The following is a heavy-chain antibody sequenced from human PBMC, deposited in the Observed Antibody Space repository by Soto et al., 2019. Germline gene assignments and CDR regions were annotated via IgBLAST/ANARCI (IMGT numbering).Heavy chain of an antibody. D-gene: IGHD3-3*01. Sequence: QAQLVESGGGVVQPGTSLRLSCAASGFTFAHYAMHWVRHSPGKGLEWVAFMSHDENRKLYSDSVKGRFTISRDNPKSTLYLQMSRLRAEDTAVYYCAKDYDFWSASVNPYFDSWGLGTLVTVSS. J-gene: IGHJ4*02. V-gene: IGHV3-30*18. CDR3: AKDYDFWSASVNPYFDS. CDR2: MSHDENRK. CDR1: GFTFAHYA.